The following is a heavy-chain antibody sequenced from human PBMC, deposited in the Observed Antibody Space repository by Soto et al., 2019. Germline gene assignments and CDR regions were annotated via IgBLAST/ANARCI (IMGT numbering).Heavy chain of an antibody. CDR3: ARAYGSGSDLEY. J-gene: IGHJ4*02. CDR2: IDPSDNAT. CDR1: GYDFSSYY. D-gene: IGHD2-15*01. V-gene: IGHV1-46*01. Sequence: QVKLVQSGAGVKRPGASVKISCEASGYDFSSYYLHWVRQAPGQGLEWLAVIDPSDNATSYAPTFKGRVSLTRVSSADRVYMEMTSLKSDDTAVYYCARAYGSGSDLEYWGQGYLVTVSS.